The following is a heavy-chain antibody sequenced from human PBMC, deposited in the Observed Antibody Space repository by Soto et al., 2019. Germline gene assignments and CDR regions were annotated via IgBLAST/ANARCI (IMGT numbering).Heavy chain of an antibody. CDR3: ARDSGIVVSAGMDV. D-gene: IGHD2-2*01. Sequence: PSETLSLPCTVSGGSISRGDYYWSWIRQPPGKGLEWIGYIYYSGSTYYNPSLKSRVTISVDTSKNQFSLKLSSVTAADTAVYYCARDSGIVVSAGMDVWGQGTTVTVSS. CDR1: GGSISRGDYY. V-gene: IGHV4-30-4*01. CDR2: IYYSGST. J-gene: IGHJ6*02.